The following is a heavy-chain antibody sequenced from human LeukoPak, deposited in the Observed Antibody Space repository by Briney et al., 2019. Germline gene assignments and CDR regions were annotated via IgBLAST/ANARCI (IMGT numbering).Heavy chain of an antibody. J-gene: IGHJ4*02. D-gene: IGHD6-6*01. V-gene: IGHV3-20*04. CDR1: GFTFSSYA. CDR2: INWNGGST. Sequence: GGSLRLSCAASGFTFSSYAMSWVRQAPGKGLEWVSGINWNGGSTGYADSVKGRFTISRDNAKNSLYLQMNSLRAEDTALYYCATTTDYSSSSGDYWGQGTLVTVSS. CDR3: ATTTDYSSSSGDY.